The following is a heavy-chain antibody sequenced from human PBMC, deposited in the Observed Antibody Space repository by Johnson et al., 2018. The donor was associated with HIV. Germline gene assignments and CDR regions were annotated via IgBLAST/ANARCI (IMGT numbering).Heavy chain of an antibody. D-gene: IGHD3-10*01. CDR1: GFTVSINY. V-gene: IGHV3-66*01. Sequence: VQLVEPGGGFVQPGGSLRLSCAASGFTVSINYMSWVRQAPGKGLEWVSAIYSGGSTYYADSVKGRFTLSRDNSKNTLYLQMNSLKTEDTAVYYCTTDLELAGLWFGELWDDAFDIWGQGTMVTVSS. J-gene: IGHJ3*02. CDR3: TTDLELAGLWFGELWDDAFDI. CDR2: IYSGGST.